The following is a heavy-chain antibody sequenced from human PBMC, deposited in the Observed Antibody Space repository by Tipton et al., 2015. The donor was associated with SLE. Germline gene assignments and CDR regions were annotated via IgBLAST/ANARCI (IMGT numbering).Heavy chain of an antibody. V-gene: IGHV3-74*01. Sequence: GSLRLSCAASGFTFNRYWMHWVRQAPGKGLMWVSRIDSDGTITNYADTVKGRFTISRDNSKNTLYLQMNSLRVEDMAVYHCARGRGADYGGNTGRFDSWGQGTLVTVSS. CDR2: IDSDGTIT. CDR1: GFTFNRYW. J-gene: IGHJ4*02. CDR3: ARGRGADYGGNTGRFDS. D-gene: IGHD4-23*01.